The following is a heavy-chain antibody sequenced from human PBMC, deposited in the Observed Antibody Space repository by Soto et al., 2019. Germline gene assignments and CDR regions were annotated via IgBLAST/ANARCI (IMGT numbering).Heavy chain of an antibody. CDR1: GFTFSSYA. V-gene: IGHV3-23*01. J-gene: IGHJ4*02. CDR3: AKDPVFGGSEGSPRDY. Sequence: GGSLRLSCAASGFTFSSYAMSWVRQAPGKGLEWVSAISGSGGSTYYADSVKGRFTISRDNSKNTLYLQMNSLRAEDTAVYYCAKDPVFGGSEGSPRDYWGQGTLVTVSS. D-gene: IGHD1-26*01. CDR2: ISGSGGST.